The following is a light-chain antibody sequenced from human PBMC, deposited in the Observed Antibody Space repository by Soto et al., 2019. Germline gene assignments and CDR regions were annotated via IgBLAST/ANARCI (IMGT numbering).Light chain of an antibody. Sequence: EIVLTQSPGTLSLSPGERATLSCRASQSISSSYLTWYQQKPGQAPRLLMYGASSRATGIPDRFSGSGSGTDFTLTISRLGPEDFAVYYCQQYGGSPRTFGQGTKVESK. CDR1: QSISSSY. V-gene: IGKV3-20*01. CDR2: GAS. CDR3: QQYGGSPRT. J-gene: IGKJ1*01.